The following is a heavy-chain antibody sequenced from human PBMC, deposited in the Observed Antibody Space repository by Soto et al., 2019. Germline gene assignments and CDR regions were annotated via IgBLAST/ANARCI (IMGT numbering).Heavy chain of an antibody. CDR3: AKDAYYYDSSGYYFPVD. D-gene: IGHD3-22*01. Sequence: GGSLRLSCSVAGFTFSTYVMHLVRQAPGKGLEWVAVISYDGSNESYSDSVKGRFTISRDESKNTLFLQMNSLRPDDTAVYYCAKDAYYYDSSGYYFPVDWGQGTLVTVS. V-gene: IGHV3-30*18. J-gene: IGHJ4*02. CDR2: ISYDGSNE. CDR1: GFTFSTYV.